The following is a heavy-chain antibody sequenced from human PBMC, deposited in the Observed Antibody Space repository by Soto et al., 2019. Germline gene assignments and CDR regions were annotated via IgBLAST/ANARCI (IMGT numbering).Heavy chain of an antibody. CDR2: MYYGXRD. V-gene: IGHV4-30-4*07. J-gene: IGHJ4*02. CDR3: ALRSMEVVPEY. Sequence: TLSLTCAVSCGSIISGGYSWSWIRQPKGKGLESMGXMYYGXRDNHTNSLKXXVNLSVEXXXNQCSLTLRSMTAADTAVYYCALRSMEVVPEYWGQGTLVTVSS. CDR1: CGSIISGGYS. D-gene: IGHD3-22*01.